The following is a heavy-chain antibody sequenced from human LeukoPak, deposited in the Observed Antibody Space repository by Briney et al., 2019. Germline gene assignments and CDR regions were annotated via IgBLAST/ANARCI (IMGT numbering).Heavy chain of an antibody. D-gene: IGHD4-23*01. CDR3: ARVSRPTGLRWNWFDP. J-gene: IGHJ5*02. CDR1: GFTFSAYS. CDR2: ISSSSAYI. Sequence: GGSLRLSCAASGFTFSAYSMNWVRQAPGKGLEWVSSISSSSAYIYYADSVKGRFTISRDNAKNSLYLQMNSLRAEDTAVYYCARVSRPTGLRWNWFDPWGQGTLVTVSS. V-gene: IGHV3-21*01.